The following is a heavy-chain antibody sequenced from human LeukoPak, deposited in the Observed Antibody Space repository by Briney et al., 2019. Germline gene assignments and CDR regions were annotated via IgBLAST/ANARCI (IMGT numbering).Heavy chain of an antibody. CDR2: IKQDGSEK. CDR1: GFTFSNYW. J-gene: IGHJ6*02. CDR3: AFAPAYYDILTGYYNYYYYGMDV. D-gene: IGHD3-9*01. Sequence: GGSLRLSCAASGFTFSNYWMSWVRQAPGKGLEWVANIKQDGSEKYYVDSVKGRFTISRDNAKNSLYLQMNSLRAEDTAVYYCAFAPAYYDILTGYYNYYYYGMDVWGQGTTVTVSS. V-gene: IGHV3-7*01.